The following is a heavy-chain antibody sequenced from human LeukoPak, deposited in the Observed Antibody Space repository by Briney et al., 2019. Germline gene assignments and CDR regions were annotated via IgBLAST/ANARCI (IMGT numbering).Heavy chain of an antibody. CDR1: GYTLTELS. CDR3: ATGSGSGWYVDFDY. Sequence: ASVKVSCKVSGYTLTELSMHWVRQAPGKGLEWMGGFDPEDGETIYAQKFQGRVTMTEDTSTDTAYMELSSLRSEDTAVYYCATGSGSGWYVDFDYRGQGTLVTVSS. V-gene: IGHV1-24*01. D-gene: IGHD6-19*01. CDR2: FDPEDGET. J-gene: IGHJ4*02.